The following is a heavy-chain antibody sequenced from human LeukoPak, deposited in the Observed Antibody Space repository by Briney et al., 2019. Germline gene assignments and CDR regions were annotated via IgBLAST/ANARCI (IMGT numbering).Heavy chain of an antibody. Sequence: SVKVSCKASGNSFTSYAISWVRQAPGQGLEWMGAIVPIYDVTNYAQTFRGRVTMTADESTSTAYMELSSLTSEDTAMYYCARIYYGSGSPGGYWGQGTLVTVSS. CDR3: ARIYYGSGSPGGY. D-gene: IGHD3-10*01. J-gene: IGHJ4*02. CDR1: GNSFTSYA. V-gene: IGHV1-69*13. CDR2: IVPIYDVT.